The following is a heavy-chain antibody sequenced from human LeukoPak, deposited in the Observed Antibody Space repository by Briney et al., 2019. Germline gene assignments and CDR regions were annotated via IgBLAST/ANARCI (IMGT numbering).Heavy chain of an antibody. Sequence: GGSLRLSCAASGFTFSSYAMHWVRQAQGKGLEWVAVISYDGSNKYYADSVKGRFTISRDNSKNTLHLQMNSLRTEDTAVYYCASARGSGNYYSPNDYWGQGTLVTVSS. V-gene: IGHV3-30-3*01. D-gene: IGHD3-10*01. CDR2: ISYDGSNK. CDR1: GFTFSSYA. J-gene: IGHJ4*02. CDR3: ASARGSGNYYSPNDY.